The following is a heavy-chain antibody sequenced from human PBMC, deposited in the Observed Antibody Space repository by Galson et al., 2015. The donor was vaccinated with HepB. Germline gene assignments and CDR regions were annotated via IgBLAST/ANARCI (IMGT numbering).Heavy chain of an antibody. D-gene: IGHD1-1*01. CDR3: ARDKTTGNYYYMDV. Sequence: SVKVSCKASGGTFSSYAISWVRQAPGQGLEWLGGIIPMYGAANYAQKFQGRVTITADESTSTAYMELSSLRSEDTAVYYCARDKTTGNYYYMDVWGKGTTVTVSS. CDR2: IIPMYGAA. J-gene: IGHJ6*03. V-gene: IGHV1-69*13. CDR1: GGTFSSYA.